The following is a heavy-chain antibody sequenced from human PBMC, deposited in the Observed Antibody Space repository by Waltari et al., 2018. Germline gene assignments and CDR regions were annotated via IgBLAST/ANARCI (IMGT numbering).Heavy chain of an antibody. CDR1: GFTFSRFG. D-gene: IGHD7-27*01. J-gene: IGHJ4*02. Sequence: VQLVESGGNLVQPGGSLTLSCAASGFTFSRFGMHWVRQVPGKGLEWVAVISYEGTQKYYGDDLKDRFTISRDNSKNMLFLQMNNLKLEDMAVYYCASRANWGGLDYWGQGVLVTVSS. CDR3: ASRANWGGLDY. CDR2: ISYEGTQK. V-gene: IGHV3-30*03.